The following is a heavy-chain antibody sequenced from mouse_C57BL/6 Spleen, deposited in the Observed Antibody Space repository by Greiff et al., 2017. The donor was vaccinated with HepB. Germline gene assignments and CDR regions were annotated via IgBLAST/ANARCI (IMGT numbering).Heavy chain of an antibody. CDR1: GYAFSSYW. D-gene: IGHD2-4*01. Sequence: VKLVESGAELVKPGASVKISCKASGYAFSSYWMNWVKQRPGKGLEWIGQIYPGDGDTNYNGKFKGKATLTADKSSSTAYMQLSSLTSEDSAVYFCARSGGLRLDYYAMDYWGQGTSVTVSS. CDR2: IYPGDGDT. V-gene: IGHV1-80*01. CDR3: ARSGGLRLDYYAMDY. J-gene: IGHJ4*01.